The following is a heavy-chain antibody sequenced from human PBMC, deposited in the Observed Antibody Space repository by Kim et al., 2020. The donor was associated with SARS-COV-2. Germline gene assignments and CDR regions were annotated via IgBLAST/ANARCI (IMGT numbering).Heavy chain of an antibody. J-gene: IGHJ6*02. Sequence: YADSVKGRFTSSRDNSKNMLFLQMTSLRGEDTAVYYCAKTVLSSYYSMDVWGQGTTVTVSS. D-gene: IGHD3-16*02. CDR3: AKTVLSSYYSMDV. V-gene: IGHV3-23*01.